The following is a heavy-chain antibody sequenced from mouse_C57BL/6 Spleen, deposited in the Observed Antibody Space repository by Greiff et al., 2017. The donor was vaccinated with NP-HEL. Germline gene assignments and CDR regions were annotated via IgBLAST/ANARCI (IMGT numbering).Heavy chain of an antibody. CDR3: ATYYSNYGGYFDY. J-gene: IGHJ2*01. D-gene: IGHD2-5*01. V-gene: IGHV1-82*01. Sequence: QVQLKESGPELVKPGASVKISCKASGYAFSSSWMNWVKQRPGKGLEWIGRIYPGDGDTNYNGKFKGKATLTADKSSSTAYMQLSSLTSEDSAVYFCATYYSNYGGYFDYWGQGTTLTVSS. CDR1: GYAFSSSW. CDR2: IYPGDGDT.